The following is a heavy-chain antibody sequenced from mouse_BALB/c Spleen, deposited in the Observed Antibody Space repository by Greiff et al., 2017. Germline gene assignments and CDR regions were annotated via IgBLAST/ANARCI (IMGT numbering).Heavy chain of an antibody. J-gene: IGHJ3*01. CDR1: GFTFSSYW. CDR2: IRLKSDNYAT. Sequence: EVKLVESGGGLVQPGGSMKLSCVASGFTFSSYWMSWVRQSPEKGLEWVAEIRLKSDNYATHYAESVKGKFTISRDDSKSRLYLQMNSLRAEDTGIYYCTAKYGNLFAYWGQGTLVTVSA. V-gene: IGHV6-3*01. D-gene: IGHD2-10*02. CDR3: TAKYGNLFAY.